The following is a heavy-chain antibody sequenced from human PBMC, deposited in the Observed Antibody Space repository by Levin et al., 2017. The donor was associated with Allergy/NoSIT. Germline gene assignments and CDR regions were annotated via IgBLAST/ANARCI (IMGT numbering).Heavy chain of an antibody. Sequence: GGSLRLSCAASGFTFNNYVMHWFRQAPGKGLEWAAVIWHDGRTKFYADSVKGRFSVSRDNSKNTLYLQMNSLRVDDTAMSFCARPGRAYGGYEVVDFWGQGSLVTVSA. CDR3: ARPGRAYGGYEVVDF. CDR2: IWHDGRTK. D-gene: IGHD5-12*01. J-gene: IGHJ4*02. CDR1: GFTFNNYV. V-gene: IGHV3-33*01.